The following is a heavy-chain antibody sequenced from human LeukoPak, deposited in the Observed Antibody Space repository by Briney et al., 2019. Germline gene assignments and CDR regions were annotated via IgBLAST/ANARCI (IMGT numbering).Heavy chain of an antibody. CDR3: ARDRSSSWSNSAFDI. Sequence: GGSLRLSCAASGFTFSSYAMSWVRQAPGKGLEWVSAISGSGGSTYYADSVKGRFTISRDNSKNTLYLQMNSLRAEDTAVYYCARDRSSSWSNSAFDIWGQGTMVTVSS. V-gene: IGHV3-23*01. CDR2: ISGSGGST. J-gene: IGHJ3*02. CDR1: GFTFSSYA. D-gene: IGHD6-13*01.